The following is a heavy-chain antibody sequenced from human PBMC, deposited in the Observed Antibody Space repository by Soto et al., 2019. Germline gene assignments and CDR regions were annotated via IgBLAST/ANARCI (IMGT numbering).Heavy chain of an antibody. CDR1: GYTFTSYD. CDR3: ARVGEYYGSGSASFDS. D-gene: IGHD3-10*01. CDR2: MNPNSGNT. Sequence: QVQLVQSGAEVKKPGASVKVSCKASGYTFTSYDINWVRQATGQGLEWMGWMNPNSGNTGCAQKFQGRVTMTRNTSISTAYMELGSLRSEDTAVYYCARVGEYYGSGSASFDSWGQGTLITVSS. J-gene: IGHJ4*02. V-gene: IGHV1-8*01.